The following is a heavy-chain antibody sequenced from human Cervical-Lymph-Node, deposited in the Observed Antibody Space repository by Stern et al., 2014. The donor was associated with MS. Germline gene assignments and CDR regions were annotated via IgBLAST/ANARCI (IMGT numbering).Heavy chain of an antibody. J-gene: IGHJ6*02. CDR1: GYPLTELS. CDR3: ATDRDDFRSGYSAPTKGYGLDV. CDR2: FDPEDGET. Sequence: VQLVESGAEVKKPGASVKVSCKVSGYPLTELSMHWVRQAPGKGLEWMGGFDPEDGETIYAQKVQGRVTMTEDTSTDTAYMELSSLRSEDTAVYYCATDRDDFRSGYSAPTKGYGLDVWGQGTTVTVTS. V-gene: IGHV1-24*01. D-gene: IGHD3-3*01.